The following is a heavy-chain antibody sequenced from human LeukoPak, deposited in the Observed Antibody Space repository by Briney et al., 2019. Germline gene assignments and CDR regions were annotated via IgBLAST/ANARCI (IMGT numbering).Heavy chain of an antibody. J-gene: IGHJ3*02. CDR1: GGSISSSSYY. CDR2: IYYSGST. V-gene: IGHV4-39*01. D-gene: IGHD6-13*01. CDR3: ARHKGSSPRFDGFDI. Sequence: SETLSLIRTVSGGSISSSSYYWGWIRQPPGKGLEWIGSIYYSGSTYYNPSLKSRVTISVDTSKNQFSLKLSSVTAADTAVYYCARHKGSSPRFDGFDIWGQGTMVTVSS.